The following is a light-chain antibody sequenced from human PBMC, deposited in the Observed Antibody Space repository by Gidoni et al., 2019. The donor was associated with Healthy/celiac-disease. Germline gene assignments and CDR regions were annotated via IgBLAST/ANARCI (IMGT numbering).Light chain of an antibody. CDR3: QVWDSSTFPV. CDR2: RDS. CDR1: NIGSKN. Sequence: SYDLTQPLSVSVALGQTARITCGGNNIGSKNVHWYQQKPGQAPVLVIYRDSNRPSGIPERFSGSNSGNTATLTISRAQAGDEADYYCQVWDSSTFPVFGGGTKLTVL. V-gene: IGLV3-9*01. J-gene: IGLJ2*01.